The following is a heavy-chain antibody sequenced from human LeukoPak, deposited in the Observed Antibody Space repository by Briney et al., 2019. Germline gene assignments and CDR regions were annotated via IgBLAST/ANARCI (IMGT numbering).Heavy chain of an antibody. D-gene: IGHD4-11*01. CDR1: GYTFINYY. J-gene: IGHJ4*02. V-gene: IGHV1-46*01. CDR3: ARDGGNYAFDS. Sequence: ASVKVSCKASGYTFINYYMHWVRQAPGQGLEWMAIINPSADSTSYAQKFQGRVTLTRHTSTSTVYMELSSLRSEDTAMYYCARDGGNYAFDSWGQGTLVTVSS. CDR2: INPSADST.